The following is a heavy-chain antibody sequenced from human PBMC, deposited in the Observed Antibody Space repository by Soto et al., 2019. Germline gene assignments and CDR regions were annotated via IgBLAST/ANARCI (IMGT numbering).Heavy chain of an antibody. CDR2: NYYSGIT. CDR3: ARGSSIAGLYYGMDV. CDR1: GGSISSGGYY. D-gene: IGHD6-6*01. J-gene: IGHJ6*02. V-gene: IGHV4-31*03. Sequence: QEQLQESGPGLVKPSQTLSLTCTVSGGSISSGGYYWTWIRQHPGKGLEWIGYNYYSGITYYNPSLKSRVTISLDMSKNQFSLTLISVTAADTAVYYCARGSSIAGLYYGMDVWGQGTTVTVSS.